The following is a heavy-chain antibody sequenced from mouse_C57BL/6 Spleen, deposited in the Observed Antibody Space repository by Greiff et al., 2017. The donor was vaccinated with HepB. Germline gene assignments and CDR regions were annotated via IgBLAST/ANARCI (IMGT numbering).Heavy chain of an antibody. J-gene: IGHJ3*01. D-gene: IGHD4-1*01. Sequence: QVQLQQSGAELVKPGASVKLSCKASGYTFTSYWMQWVKQRPGQGLEWIGEIDPSDSYTNYNQKFKGKATLTVDTSSSTAYMQLSSLTSEDSAVYYCAKLTGTGWFAYWGQGTLVTVSA. CDR1: GYTFTSYW. CDR2: IDPSDSYT. CDR3: AKLTGTGWFAY. V-gene: IGHV1-50*01.